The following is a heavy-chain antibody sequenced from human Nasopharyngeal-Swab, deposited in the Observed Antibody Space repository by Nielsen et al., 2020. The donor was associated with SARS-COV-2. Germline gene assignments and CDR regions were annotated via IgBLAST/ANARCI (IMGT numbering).Heavy chain of an antibody. D-gene: IGHD2-21*02. Sequence: ASAKNTSNASSYTITSYYMHWVRQAPAQGLVWMGIINPSGGSTSYDQKFQGRVTMTRDTSTNTVYMELSSLGSEDTAVYYCASGGSNCGGDCYDAFDIWGQGRMVTVSS. V-gene: IGHV1-46*01. J-gene: IGHJ3*02. CDR1: SYTITSYY. CDR2: INPSGGST. CDR3: ASGGSNCGGDCYDAFDI.